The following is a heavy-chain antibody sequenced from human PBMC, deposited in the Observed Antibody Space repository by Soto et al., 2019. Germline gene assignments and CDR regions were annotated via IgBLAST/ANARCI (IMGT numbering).Heavy chain of an antibody. V-gene: IGHV3-23*01. D-gene: IGHD1-26*01. J-gene: IGHJ4*02. CDR3: AKAPSQWELLVPFDY. Sequence: GESLKISCAASGFTFSSYAMSWVRQAPGKGLEWVSAISGSGGSTYYADSVKGRFTISRDNSKNTLYLQMNSLRAEDTAVYYCAKAPSQWELLVPFDYWGQGTLVTVSS. CDR1: GFTFSSYA. CDR2: ISGSGGST.